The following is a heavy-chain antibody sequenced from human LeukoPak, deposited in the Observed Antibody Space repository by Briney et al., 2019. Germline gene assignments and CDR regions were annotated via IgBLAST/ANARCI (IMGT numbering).Heavy chain of an antibody. CDR2: IYYSGST. CDR1: GGSIRGYY. D-gene: IGHD3-10*01. Sequence: SETLSLTCTASGGSIRGYYWSWIRQPPGKGLEWIGYIYYSGSTNYNPSLQSRVTISVDTSKNQFSLNLTSVTAADTAVYYCARYGSGTYPRFDYWGQGILVTVSS. J-gene: IGHJ4*02. V-gene: IGHV4-59*08. CDR3: ARYGSGTYPRFDY.